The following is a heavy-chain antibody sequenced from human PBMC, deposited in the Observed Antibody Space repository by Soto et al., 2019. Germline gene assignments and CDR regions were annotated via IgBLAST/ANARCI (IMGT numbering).Heavy chain of an antibody. CDR1: GFTFSSYA. J-gene: IGHJ4*02. CDR3: AKLGSRPTGVYCSSTSCLYYFDY. V-gene: IGHV3-23*01. Sequence: PGGSLRLSCAASGFTFSSYAMSWVRQAPGKGLEWVSAISGSGGSTYYADSVKGRFTISRDNSKNTLYLQMNSLRAEDTAVYYCAKLGSRPTGVYCSSTSCLYYFDYWGQGTLVTVSS. D-gene: IGHD2-2*01. CDR2: ISGSGGST.